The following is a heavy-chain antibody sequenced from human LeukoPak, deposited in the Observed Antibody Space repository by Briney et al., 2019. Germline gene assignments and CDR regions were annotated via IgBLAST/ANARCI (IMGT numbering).Heavy chain of an antibody. CDR3: ARETYYYDSSGSTRFDY. Sequence: PGGSLRLSCAASGFTFSSYGMSWVRQAPGKGLEWVSSINGGGGSTYYADSVKGRFTISRDNSNNTLYLQMNSLRAEDTALYYCARETYYYDSSGSTRFDYWGQGTLVTVSS. J-gene: IGHJ4*02. CDR1: GFTFSSYG. CDR2: INGGGGST. D-gene: IGHD3-22*01. V-gene: IGHV3-23*01.